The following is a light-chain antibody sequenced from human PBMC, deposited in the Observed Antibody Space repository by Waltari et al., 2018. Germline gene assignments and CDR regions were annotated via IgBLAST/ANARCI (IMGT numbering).Light chain of an antibody. V-gene: IGKV3-20*01. CDR2: RAS. CDR3: QQHGTLPAT. Sequence: DIVLTQSPGTASLSPGERVTLSCRARQTVGGSSLAWYQQKPGQAPRLVIYRASRRATGFPDRFSGSGSGTEFSLTISRLEPEDFAVYYCQQHGTLPATFGQGTKVEIK. CDR1: QTVGGSS. J-gene: IGKJ1*01.